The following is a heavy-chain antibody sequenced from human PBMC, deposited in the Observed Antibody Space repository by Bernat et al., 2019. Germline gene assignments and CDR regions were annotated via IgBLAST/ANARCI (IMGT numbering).Heavy chain of an antibody. CDR1: GFTFSDYY. J-gene: IGHJ6*03. V-gene: IGHV3-11*05. CDR3: ARRSRVSGVVIYDYYYYMDV. D-gene: IGHD3-3*01. CDR2: ISSSSSYT. Sequence: QVQRVESGGGLVKPGGSLRLSCAASGFTFSDYYMSWIRQAPGKGLEWVSYISSSSSYTNYADSVKGRFTISRDNAKNSLYLQMNSLRAEDTAVYYCARRSRVSGVVIYDYYYYMDVWGKGTTVTVSS.